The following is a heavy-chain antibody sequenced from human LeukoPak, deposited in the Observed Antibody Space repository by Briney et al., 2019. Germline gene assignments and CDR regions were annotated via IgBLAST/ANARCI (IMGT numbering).Heavy chain of an antibody. CDR1: GGSISSYY. V-gene: IGHV4-59*01. CDR3: ARVLGNYYYMDV. CDR2: IYYSGST. Sequence: SETLSLTCTVSGGSISSYYWSWIRQPPGKGLEWIGYIYYSGSTNYNPSLKSRVTISVDTSKNQFSLKLSSVTAADTAVYYCARVLGNYYYMDVWGKGTTVTVSS. J-gene: IGHJ6*03.